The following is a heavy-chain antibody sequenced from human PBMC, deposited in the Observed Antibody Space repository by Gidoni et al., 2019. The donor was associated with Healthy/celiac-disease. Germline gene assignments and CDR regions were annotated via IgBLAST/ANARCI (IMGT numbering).Heavy chain of an antibody. CDR2: ISWNSGSI. Sequence: EVQLVESGGGLVQPGRSLRLSCAASGFTFADYAMHWVRQAPGKGLEWVSGISWNSGSIGYADSVKGRFTISRDNAKNSLYLQMNSLRAEDTALYYCAKDMGYCSSTSCYQFDYWGQGTLVTVSS. CDR3: AKDMGYCSSTSCYQFDY. V-gene: IGHV3-9*01. J-gene: IGHJ4*02. CDR1: GFTFADYA. D-gene: IGHD2-2*01.